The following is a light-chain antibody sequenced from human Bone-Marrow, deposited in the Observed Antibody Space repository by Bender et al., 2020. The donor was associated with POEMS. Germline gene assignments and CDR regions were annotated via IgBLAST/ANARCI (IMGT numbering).Light chain of an antibody. V-gene: IGLV1-40*01. CDR1: SSNTGSGYD. CDR2: GYN. Sequence: QSVLTQPPSVSGAPGQRVTISCTGSSSNTGSGYDINWYQHLPGTAPKLLIYGYNNRPSGVSNRFSGSKSGNTASLTLSGLQAEDEAEYYCCSYASSSTIFGTGTEVTVL. J-gene: IGLJ1*01. CDR3: CSYASSSTI.